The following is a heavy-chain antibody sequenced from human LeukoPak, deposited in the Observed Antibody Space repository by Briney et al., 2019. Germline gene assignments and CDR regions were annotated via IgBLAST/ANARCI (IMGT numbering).Heavy chain of an antibody. D-gene: IGHD2-2*02. CDR1: GGSFSGYY. J-gene: IGHJ4*02. CDR3: ARGYRYLGY. CDR2: INHSGST. Sequence: SETLSLTCAVYGGSFSGYYWSWIRRPPGKGLEWIGEINHSGSTNYNPSLKSRVTISVDTSKNQFSLKLSSVTAADTAVYYCARGYRYLGYWGQGTLVTVSS. V-gene: IGHV4-34*01.